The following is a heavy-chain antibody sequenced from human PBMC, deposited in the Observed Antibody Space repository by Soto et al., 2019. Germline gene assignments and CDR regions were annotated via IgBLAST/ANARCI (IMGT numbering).Heavy chain of an antibody. CDR3: ARGLGGPYYFDY. J-gene: IGHJ4*02. D-gene: IGHD2-15*01. CDR2: ISSSSSYI. Sequence: EVQLVESGGGLVKPGGSLRLSCAASGFTFSSYSMNWVRQAPGKGLEWVSSISSSSSYIYYADSVKGRFTISRDNAKNSLYLQMNSLRAEDTSVYYCARGLGGPYYFDYWGQGTLVTVSS. CDR1: GFTFSSYS. V-gene: IGHV3-21*01.